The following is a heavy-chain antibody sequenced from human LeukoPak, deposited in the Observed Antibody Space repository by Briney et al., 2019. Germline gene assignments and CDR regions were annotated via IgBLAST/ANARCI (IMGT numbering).Heavy chain of an antibody. J-gene: IGHJ4*02. CDR1: GYTFTSYD. CDR3: ARDSMGTEDY. Sequence: ASVKVSCKASGYTFTSYDINWVRQATGQGLEWMGWMNPNSGDTGYAQKFQGRVTMTRDTSISTAYMELSRLRSDDTAVYYCARDSMGTEDYWGQGTLVTVSS. D-gene: IGHD1-1*01. V-gene: IGHV1-8*01. CDR2: MNPNSGDT.